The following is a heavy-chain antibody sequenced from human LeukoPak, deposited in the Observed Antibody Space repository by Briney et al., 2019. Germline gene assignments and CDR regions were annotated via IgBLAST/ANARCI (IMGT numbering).Heavy chain of an antibody. V-gene: IGHV4-4*07. CDR3: ARDRNDFWSGYSLDY. CDR2: IYTSGST. CDR1: GGSISGYY. Sequence: SETLSLTCTVSGGSISGYYWSWIRQPAGKGLEWIGRIYTSGSTNYNPSLKSRVTMSVDTSKNQFSLKLSSVTAADTAVYYCARDRNDFWSGYSLDYWGQGTLVTVSS. D-gene: IGHD3-3*01. J-gene: IGHJ4*02.